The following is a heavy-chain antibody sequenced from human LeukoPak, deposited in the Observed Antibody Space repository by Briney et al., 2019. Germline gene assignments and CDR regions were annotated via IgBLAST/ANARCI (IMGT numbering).Heavy chain of an antibody. CDR2: ISAYNGNT. CDR3: ARGRWSHYDFWSGYYTDKKDWFDP. CDR1: GYTFTSYG. D-gene: IGHD3-3*01. V-gene: IGHV1-18*01. J-gene: IGHJ5*02. Sequence: GASVKVSCKSSGYTFTSYGISWVRQAPGQGLEWMGWISAYNGNTNYAQKLQGRVTMTTDTSTRTAYMELRSLRSDDTAVYYCARGRWSHYDFWSGYYTDKKDWFDPWGQGTLVTVSS.